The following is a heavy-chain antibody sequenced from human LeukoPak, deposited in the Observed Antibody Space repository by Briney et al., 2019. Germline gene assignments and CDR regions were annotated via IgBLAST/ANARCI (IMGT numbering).Heavy chain of an antibody. V-gene: IGHV1-24*01. J-gene: IGHJ4*02. Sequence: ASVKVSFTVSGYTLTELSMHWVRQAPGKGLEWMEGFDPEDGETIYAQKFQGRVTMTEDTSTDTAYMELSSLRSEDTAVYYCATAAGYPPADYSSGRYDYWGQGTLVTVSS. CDR3: ATAAGYPPADYSSGRYDY. CDR2: FDPEDGET. CDR1: GYTLTELS. D-gene: IGHD6-19*01.